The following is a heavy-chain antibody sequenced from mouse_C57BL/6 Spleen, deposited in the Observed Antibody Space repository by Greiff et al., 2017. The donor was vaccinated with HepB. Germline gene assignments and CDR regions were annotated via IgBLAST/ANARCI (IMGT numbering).Heavy chain of an antibody. CDR2: ISYDGSN. V-gene: IGHV3-6*01. Sequence: EVKLQESGPGLVKPSQSLSLTCSVSGYSITSGYFWNWIRQFPGNKLEWMGYISYDGSNNYNPPLKKRISITRDTSKNQFFLKLNSVTTEDTATDYCARDGYYSNYVAWFAYWGQGTLVTVSA. J-gene: IGHJ3*01. D-gene: IGHD2-5*01. CDR3: ARDGYYSNYVAWFAY. CDR1: GYSITSGYF.